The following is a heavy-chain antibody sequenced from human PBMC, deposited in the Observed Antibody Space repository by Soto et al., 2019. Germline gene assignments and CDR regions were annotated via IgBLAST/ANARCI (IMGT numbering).Heavy chain of an antibody. CDR2: IYYSGST. Sequence: SETLSLTCTVSGGSISSYYWSWIRQPPGKGLEWIGYIYYSGSTNYNPSLKSRVTISVDTSKNQFSLKLSSVTAADTAVYYCARVDVLMLYAIDHWGQGTLVTVSS. CDR1: GGSISSYY. V-gene: IGHV4-59*01. CDR3: ARVDVLMLYAIDH. D-gene: IGHD2-8*01. J-gene: IGHJ5*02.